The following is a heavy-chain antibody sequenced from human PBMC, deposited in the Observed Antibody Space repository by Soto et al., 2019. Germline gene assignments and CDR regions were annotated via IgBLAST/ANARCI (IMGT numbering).Heavy chain of an antibody. J-gene: IGHJ4*02. CDR3: ARDAQNYYDSSGSLFDY. D-gene: IGHD3-22*01. CDR2: INPSGGST. CDR1: GYTFTSYY. V-gene: IGHV1-46*01. Sequence: GGLVKVSCKASGYTFTSYYMHWVRQAPGQGLEWVGIINPSGGSTSYAQKFQGRVTMTRDTSTSTVYMELSSLRSEDTAVYYCARDAQNYYDSSGSLFDYWGQGTLVTVSS.